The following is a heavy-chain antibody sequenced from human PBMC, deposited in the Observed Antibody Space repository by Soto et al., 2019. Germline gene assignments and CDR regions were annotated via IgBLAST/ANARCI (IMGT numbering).Heavy chain of an antibody. J-gene: IGHJ4*02. Sequence: ASVKVSGKASGYTFTSYGISWVRQAPGQGLEWMGWISAYNGNTNYAQKLQGRVTMTTDTSTSTAYMELRSLRSDDTAVYYCARVLHYYDSSGPTDFDYWGQGTLVTVSS. CDR3: ARVLHYYDSSGPTDFDY. CDR2: ISAYNGNT. D-gene: IGHD3-22*01. V-gene: IGHV1-18*01. CDR1: GYTFTSYG.